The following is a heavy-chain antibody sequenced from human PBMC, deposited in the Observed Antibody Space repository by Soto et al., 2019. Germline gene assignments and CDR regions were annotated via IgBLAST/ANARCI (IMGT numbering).Heavy chain of an antibody. V-gene: IGHV6-1*01. D-gene: IGHD6-6*01. CDR2: TYYRSKWYN. CDR3: AREGIAARLPYYYGMDV. CDR1: GDSVSSNSAA. Sequence: LQTLSLTCAISGDSVSSNSAAWNWIRQSPSRGLEWLGRTYYRSKWYNDYAVSVKSRITINPDTSKNQFSLQLNSVTPEDTAVYYCAREGIAARLPYYYGMDVWGQGTTVTVSS. J-gene: IGHJ6*02.